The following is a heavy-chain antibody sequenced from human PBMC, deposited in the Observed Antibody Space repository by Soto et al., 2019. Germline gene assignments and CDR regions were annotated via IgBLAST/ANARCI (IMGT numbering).Heavy chain of an antibody. D-gene: IGHD1-26*01. V-gene: IGHV1-69*01. J-gene: IGHJ6*02. Sequence: KVSCKASGGTFSSYAISWVRQAPGQGLEWMGGIIPIFGTANYAQKFQGRVTITADESTSTAYMELSSLRSEDTAVYYCAGSGSYYYYGMDVWGQGTTVTVSS. CDR3: AGSGSYYYYGMDV. CDR1: GGTFSSYA. CDR2: IIPIFGTA.